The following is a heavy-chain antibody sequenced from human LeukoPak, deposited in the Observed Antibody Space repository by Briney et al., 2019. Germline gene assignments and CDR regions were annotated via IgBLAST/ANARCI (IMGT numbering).Heavy chain of an antibody. CDR2: IYHSGST. CDR3: ARGQRGWFDP. Sequence: SETLSLTCTVSGASMSTYYWSWIRQPPGKGLEWIAYIYHSGSTNYNPSLKSRVTISVNTSKNQFSLNLSSLTAADTAVYYCARGQRGWFDPWGQGTLVTVSS. CDR1: GASMSTYY. D-gene: IGHD1-1*01. J-gene: IGHJ5*02. V-gene: IGHV4-59*12.